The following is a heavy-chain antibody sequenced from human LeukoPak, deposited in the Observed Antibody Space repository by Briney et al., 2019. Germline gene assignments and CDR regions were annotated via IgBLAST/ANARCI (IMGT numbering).Heavy chain of an antibody. Sequence: PSQTLSLTCTVSGGSISSGSYYWSWIRQPAGKGLEWIGRIYTSGSTNYNPSLKSRVTISVDTSKNQFSLKLSSVTAADTAVYYCARDATTRYCSSTSSYAFDYWGQGTLVTVSS. J-gene: IGHJ4*02. CDR2: IYTSGST. CDR3: ARDATTRYCSSTSSYAFDY. V-gene: IGHV4-61*02. CDR1: GGSISSGSYY. D-gene: IGHD2-2*01.